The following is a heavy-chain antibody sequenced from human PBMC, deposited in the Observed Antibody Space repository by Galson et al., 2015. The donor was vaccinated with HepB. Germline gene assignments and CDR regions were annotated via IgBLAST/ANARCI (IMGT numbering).Heavy chain of an antibody. D-gene: IGHD2-15*01. V-gene: IGHV3-33*01. CDR3: ARTTGYCSGGSCYPPDY. Sequence: SLRLSCAASGFTLSSYGMHWVRQAPGKGLEWVAVIWYDGSNKYYADSVKGRFTISRDNSKNTLYLQMNSLRAEDTAVYYCARTTGYCSGGSCYPPDYWGQGTLVTVSS. CDR1: GFTLSSYG. CDR2: IWYDGSNK. J-gene: IGHJ4*02.